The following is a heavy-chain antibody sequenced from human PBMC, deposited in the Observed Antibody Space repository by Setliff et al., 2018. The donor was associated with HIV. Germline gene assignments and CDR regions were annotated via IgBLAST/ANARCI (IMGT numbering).Heavy chain of an antibody. J-gene: IGHJ4*02. V-gene: IGHV1-69*10. CDR1: GGTFSSYA. Sequence: SLKVSCKASGGTFSSYAISWVRQAPGQGLEWMGGIIPILGIANYAQKFQGRVTITADESTSTAYMELSSLRSEDTAVYYCARRHEDGYIDYWGQGTLVTAPQ. CDR2: IIPILGIA. CDR3: ARRHEDGYIDY.